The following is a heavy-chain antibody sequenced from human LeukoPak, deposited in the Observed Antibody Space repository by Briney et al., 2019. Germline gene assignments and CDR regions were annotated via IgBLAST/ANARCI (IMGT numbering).Heavy chain of an antibody. D-gene: IGHD2-15*01. CDR1: GFPFGSYA. CDR2: ISDSGGST. V-gene: IGHV3-64D*09. J-gene: IGHJ6*02. CDR3: VRGYSFGPYGMDV. Sequence: GGSLRLSCSAPGFPFGSYAMHWVRQAPGKGLEYVSAISDSGGSTYYADSVKGRFTISRDNSKNTLYLQMSSLRAEDTAVYFCVRGYSFGPYGMDVWGQGTTVTVSS.